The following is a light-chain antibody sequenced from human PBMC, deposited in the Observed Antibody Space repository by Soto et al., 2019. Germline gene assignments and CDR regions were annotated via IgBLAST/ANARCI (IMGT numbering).Light chain of an antibody. Sequence: QSALTQPASVSGSPGQSITISCTGTASDVGSYNFVSWYQHHPGKAPKLMISEVRNRPSGVSNRFSGRKSGNTASLTISGLQAEDEADYYCSSYTSSSTLVVFGGGTQLTVL. V-gene: IGLV2-14*01. J-gene: IGLJ2*01. CDR2: EVR. CDR3: SSYTSSSTLVV. CDR1: ASDVGSYNF.